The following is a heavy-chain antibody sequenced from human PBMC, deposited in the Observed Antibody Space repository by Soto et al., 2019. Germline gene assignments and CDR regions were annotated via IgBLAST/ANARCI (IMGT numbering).Heavy chain of an antibody. CDR3: AREDAGGDSLDV. D-gene: IGHD2-21*02. CDR2: IHHSGAI. CDR1: GGSINSDYYH. V-gene: IGHV4-30-4*08. Sequence: SETLSLTCTVSGGSINSDYYHWTWIRQSPGKGLEWIGYIHHSGAILYNPSFKSRLAISVDTSKNQFSLHLRSVTDTDTAVYFCAREDAGGDSLDVWGQGTTVTVSS. J-gene: IGHJ6*02.